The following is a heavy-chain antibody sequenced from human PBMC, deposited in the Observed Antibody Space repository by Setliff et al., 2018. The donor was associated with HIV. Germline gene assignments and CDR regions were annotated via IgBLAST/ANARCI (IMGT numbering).Heavy chain of an antibody. D-gene: IGHD1-1*01. CDR3: ATGEMATTRGWYFDS. CDR2: IIPILGTP. CDR1: GGTFSTSA. J-gene: IGHJ4*02. V-gene: IGHV1-69*13. Sequence: SVKVSCKASGGTFSTSALSWVRQAPGQGLEWMGGIIPILGTPKYAQRFQGRVTITADESTSTAYMGLSSLRSEDTAVYYCATGEMATTRGWYFDSWGQGTLVTVSS.